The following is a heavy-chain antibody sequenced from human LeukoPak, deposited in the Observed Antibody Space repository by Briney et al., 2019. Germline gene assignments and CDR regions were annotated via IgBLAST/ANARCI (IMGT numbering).Heavy chain of an antibody. J-gene: IGHJ5*02. CDR2: INPNSGGT. Sequence: ASVKVSCKASGYTFTGYYMHWVRQAPGQGLEWMGWINPNSGGTNYAQKFQGRVTMTRDTSISTAYMELSRLRSDDTAVYYCARDQGNDSRGYNWFDTWGQGTLVTVSS. V-gene: IGHV1-2*02. CDR3: ARDQGNDSRGYNWFDT. D-gene: IGHD3-22*01. CDR1: GYTFTGYY.